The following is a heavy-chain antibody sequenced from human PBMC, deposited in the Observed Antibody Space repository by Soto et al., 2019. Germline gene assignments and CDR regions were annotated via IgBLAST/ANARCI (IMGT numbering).Heavy chain of an antibody. V-gene: IGHV3-23*01. CDR1: GFTFSSYA. CDR3: AKDTITIFGVAPNWFDP. J-gene: IGHJ5*02. D-gene: IGHD3-3*01. CDR2: ISGSGGST. Sequence: GGSLRLSCAASGFTFSSYAMSWVRQAPGKGLEWVSAISGSGGSTYYADSVKGRFTISRDNSKNTLYLQMNSLRAEDTAVYYCAKDTITIFGVAPNWFDPWGQGTLVTVSS.